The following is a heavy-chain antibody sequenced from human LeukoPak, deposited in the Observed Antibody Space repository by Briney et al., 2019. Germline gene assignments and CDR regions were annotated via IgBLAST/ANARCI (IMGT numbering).Heavy chain of an antibody. CDR2: ISYDGSNK. CDR1: GFTFSSYG. J-gene: IGHJ4*02. CDR3: AKAGAVAGLFDY. Sequence: PGRSLRLSCAASGFTFSSYGMHWVRQAPGKGLEWVAVISYDGSNKYYADSVKGRFTISRDNSKNTLYLQMNSLRAEDTAVYYCAKAGAVAGLFDYWGQGTLVIVSS. V-gene: IGHV3-30*18. D-gene: IGHD6-19*01.